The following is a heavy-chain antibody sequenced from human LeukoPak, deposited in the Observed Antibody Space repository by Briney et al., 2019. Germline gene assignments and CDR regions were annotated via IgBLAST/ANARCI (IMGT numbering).Heavy chain of an antibody. J-gene: IGHJ6*03. Sequence: PSETLSLTCAVYGGSFSGYYWSWIRQPPGKGLEWIAEINHSGSTNHNPSLKSRVTISVDTSKNQFSLKLSSVTAADTAVYYCARGKAYCSSTNCYRDYYYYYYMDVWGKGTTVAVSS. D-gene: IGHD2-2*02. CDR2: INHSGST. CDR3: ARGKAYCSSTNCYRDYYYYYYMDV. V-gene: IGHV4-34*01. CDR1: GGSFSGYY.